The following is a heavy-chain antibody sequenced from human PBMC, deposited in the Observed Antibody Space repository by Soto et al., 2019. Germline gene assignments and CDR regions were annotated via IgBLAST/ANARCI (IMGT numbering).Heavy chain of an antibody. J-gene: IGHJ3*02. CDR3: ARVGNSYSTGDAFDI. CDR2: ISYDGSNK. V-gene: IGHV3-30-3*01. CDR1: GFTFSSYA. D-gene: IGHD1-1*01. Sequence: VPLVESGGGVVQPGRSLRLSCAASGFTFSSYAMHWVRQAPGKGLEWVAVISYDGSNKYYADSVKGRFTIYRDNSKNTLYLQMNSLRAEDTAVYYCARVGNSYSTGDAFDIWGQGTMVTVSS.